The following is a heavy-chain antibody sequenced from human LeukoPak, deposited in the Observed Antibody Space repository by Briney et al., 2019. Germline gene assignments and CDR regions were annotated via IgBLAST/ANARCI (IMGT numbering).Heavy chain of an antibody. CDR1: GGSISDYY. CDR3: TRGAGWLIDY. V-gene: IGHV4-59*01. CDR2: FYNSGSS. D-gene: IGHD3-16*01. Sequence: SETLSLTCTVSGGSISDYYRGWIRQPPGKGLEWVGYFYNSGSSTYNPSLKSRVTISVDTSKEQFSLKVNSVTAADTAVYYCTRGAGWLIDYWGQGILVTVSS. J-gene: IGHJ4*02.